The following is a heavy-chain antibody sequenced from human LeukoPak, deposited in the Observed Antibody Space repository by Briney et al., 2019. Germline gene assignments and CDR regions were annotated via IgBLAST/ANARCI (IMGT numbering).Heavy chain of an antibody. CDR1: GGSISSGGYY. D-gene: IGHD6-13*01. J-gene: IGHJ4*02. V-gene: IGHV4-30-4*08. CDR2: IYYSGST. CDR3: AGGLGSSWYHPFDY. Sequence: PQTLSLTCTVSGGSISSGGYYWSWIRQPPGKGLEWIGYIYYSGSTYYNPSLKSRVTISVDTSKNQFSLKLSSVTAADTAVYYCAGGLGSSWYHPFDYWGQGTLVTVSS.